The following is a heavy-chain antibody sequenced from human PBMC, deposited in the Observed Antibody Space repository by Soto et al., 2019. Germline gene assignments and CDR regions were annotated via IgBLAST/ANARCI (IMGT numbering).Heavy chain of an antibody. V-gene: IGHV3-21*01. CDR3: ARDRGSGWYLNVY. CDR1: GFTFSSYS. J-gene: IGHJ4*02. CDR2: ISSSSSYI. Sequence: EVQLVESGGGLVKPGGSLRLSCAASGFTFSSYSMNWVRQAPGKGLEWVSSISSSSSYIYYADSVKGRFTISRDNAKNSLYLQMNSLRAEDTAVYYCARDRGSGWYLNVYWGQGTLVTVSS. D-gene: IGHD6-19*01.